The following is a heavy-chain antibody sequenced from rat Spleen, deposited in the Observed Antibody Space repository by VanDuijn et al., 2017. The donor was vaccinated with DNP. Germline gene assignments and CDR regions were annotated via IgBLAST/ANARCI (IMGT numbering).Heavy chain of an antibody. CDR2: MSPTTRSS. V-gene: IGHV5S23*01. CDR1: GFTFSDYD. J-gene: IGHJ1*01. CDR3: TPLVHY. Sequence: EVQLVESGGGLVQPGNSLKLSCAASGFTFSDYDMAWVRQAPTKGLEWVACMSPTTRSSYYRDSVRGRFTVSRDDSTSTLYLQMDSLRSEDTATYFCTPLVHYWGPGTMVTVSS.